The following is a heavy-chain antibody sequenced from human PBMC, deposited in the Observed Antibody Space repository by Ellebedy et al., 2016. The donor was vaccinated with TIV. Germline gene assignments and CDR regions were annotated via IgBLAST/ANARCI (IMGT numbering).Heavy chain of an antibody. CDR2: INHSGST. CDR1: GGSISSSSYY. Sequence: SETLSLXCTVSGGSISSSSYYWGWIRQPPGKGLEWIGEINHSGSTNYNPSLKSRVTISVDTSKNQFSLKLSSVTAADTAVYYCARVRRPGWLQLRGYFDYWGQGTLVTVSS. J-gene: IGHJ4*02. CDR3: ARVRRPGWLQLRGYFDY. V-gene: IGHV4-39*07. D-gene: IGHD5-24*01.